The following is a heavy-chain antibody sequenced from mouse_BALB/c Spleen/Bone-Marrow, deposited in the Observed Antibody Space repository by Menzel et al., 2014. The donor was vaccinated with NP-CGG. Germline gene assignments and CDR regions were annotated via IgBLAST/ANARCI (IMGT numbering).Heavy chain of an antibody. J-gene: IGHJ3*01. CDR3: TRTEVCCRRGWFAH. CDR1: GYTFTSYY. V-gene: IGHV1S81*02. Sequence: QVQLHQSGAELVKPGASIELSCKASGYTFTSYYMYWLKQRPGQGLEWIGEINPSNGGTNFNEKFKSKATLTVDKSSTTACIQVSSLTSKDSTFYFYTRTEVCCRRGWFAHWGQGTLVTVSA. CDR2: INPSNGGT.